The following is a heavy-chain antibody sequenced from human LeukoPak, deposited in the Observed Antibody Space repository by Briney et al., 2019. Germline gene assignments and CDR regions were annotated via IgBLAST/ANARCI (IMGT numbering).Heavy chain of an antibody. V-gene: IGHV1-18*01. J-gene: IGHJ4*02. CDR1: GYTFRNHG. CDR3: ARDPTNTSGYYAYFDH. D-gene: IGHD5-12*01. CDR2: ISAYNGDT. Sequence: ASAKVSCKASGYTFRNHGITWVRQAPGQGLEWMGWISAYNGDTHYAQNLQGRVTMTTDSSTSTAYMELRSLRSDDTAVYYCARDPTNTSGYYAYFDHWGQGTLVTVSS.